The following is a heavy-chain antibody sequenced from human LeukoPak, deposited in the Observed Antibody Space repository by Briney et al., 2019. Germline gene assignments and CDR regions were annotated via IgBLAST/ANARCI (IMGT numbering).Heavy chain of an antibody. CDR3: AREPYCSSTSCYVEPRIWFDP. V-gene: IGHV1-46*01. CDR1: GYTFTSYY. CDR2: INPSGGST. J-gene: IGHJ5*02. D-gene: IGHD2-2*01. Sequence: ASVKVSCKASGYTFTSYYMHWVRQAPGQGLEWMGIINPSGGSTSYAQKFQGRVTMTRDTPTSTVYMELSSLRSEDTAVYYCAREPYCSSTSCYVEPRIWFDPWGQGTLVTVSS.